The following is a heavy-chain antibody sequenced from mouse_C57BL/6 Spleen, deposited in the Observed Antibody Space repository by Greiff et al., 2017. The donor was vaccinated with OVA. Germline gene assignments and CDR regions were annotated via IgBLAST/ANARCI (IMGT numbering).Heavy chain of an antibody. J-gene: IGHJ4*01. CDR3: ARYEGAMDY. CDR2: ISNKANGYTT. CDR1: GFTFTDYY. V-gene: IGHV7-3*01. Sequence: EVQRVESGGGLVQPGGSLSLSCAASGFTFTDYYMSWVRQPPGKALEWLGFISNKANGYTTEYSASVKGRFTISRDNSQSILYRQMNALRAEDSATYYCARYEGAMDYWGQGTSVTVSS.